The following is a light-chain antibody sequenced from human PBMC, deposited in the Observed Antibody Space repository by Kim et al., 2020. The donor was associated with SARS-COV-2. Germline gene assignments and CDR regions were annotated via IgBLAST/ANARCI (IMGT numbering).Light chain of an antibody. J-gene: IGKJ4*01. Sequence: EIVMTQSPATLSVSPGERATLSCRASQSVSSYLAWYQQKPGQAPRLLIYGASTRATGIPGRFSGSGSGTEFTLTISSLQSEDFAVYYCQQYSHWPLTFGGGTKLEIK. V-gene: IGKV3-15*01. CDR1: QSVSSY. CDR2: GAS. CDR3: QQYSHWPLT.